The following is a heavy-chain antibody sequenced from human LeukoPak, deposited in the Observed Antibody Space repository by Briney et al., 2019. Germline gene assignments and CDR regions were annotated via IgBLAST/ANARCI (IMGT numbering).Heavy chain of an antibody. J-gene: IGHJ4*02. CDR3: ASFDGSGSYYHFDY. V-gene: IGHV4-38-2*02. CDR1: GYSISSGYY. D-gene: IGHD3-10*01. Sequence: SETPSLTCTVSGYSISSGYYWGWIRQPPGKGLEWIGSIYHSGSTYYNPSLKSRVTISVDTSKNQFSLKLSSVTAADTAVYYCASFDGSGSYYHFDYWGQGTLVTVSS. CDR2: IYHSGST.